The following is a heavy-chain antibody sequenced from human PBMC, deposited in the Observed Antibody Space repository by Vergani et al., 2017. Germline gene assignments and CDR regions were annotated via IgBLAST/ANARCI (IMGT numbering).Heavy chain of an antibody. CDR2: ISGSSSYV. CDR3: ARDPPYDSSGYYGGLGDF. CDR1: GFSFSSYS. Sequence: EVQLVESGGGLVKPGGSLRLSCAASGFSFSSYSMNWVRQAPGKGLEWVASISGSSSYVFYRDSVEGRFTITRDNAKNSLYLQMNSLRAEDTAVYYCARDPPYDSSGYYGGLGDFWGRGTLVTVSS. J-gene: IGHJ4*02. D-gene: IGHD3-22*01. V-gene: IGHV3-21*02.